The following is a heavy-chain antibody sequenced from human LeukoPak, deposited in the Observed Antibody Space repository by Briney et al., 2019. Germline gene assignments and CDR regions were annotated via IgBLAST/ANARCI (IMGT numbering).Heavy chain of an antibody. CDR2: IRSSSSYI. Sequence: GGSLRLSCAASGFTFSSYSMNWVRQAPGKGLEWVSSIRSSSSYIYYADSVKGRFTISRDNAKNSLYLQMNSLRAEDTAVYYCARRYCSGGSCYSGLLDYWGQGTLVTVSS. D-gene: IGHD2-15*01. CDR1: GFTFSSYS. V-gene: IGHV3-21*01. J-gene: IGHJ4*02. CDR3: ARRYCSGGSCYSGLLDY.